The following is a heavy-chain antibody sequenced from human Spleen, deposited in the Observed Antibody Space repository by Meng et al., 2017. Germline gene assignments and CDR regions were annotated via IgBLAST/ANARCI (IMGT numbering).Heavy chain of an antibody. CDR1: GGSFSGYY. Sequence: QPQLQESGPGLVKPSETLSLTCAVYGGSFSGYYWSWIRQPPGKGLEWIGEINHSGSTNYNPSLKSRVTISIDTSKNQFSLKLSSVTAADTAVYHCLRGSGGSVWGQGTLVTVSS. J-gene: IGHJ1*01. CDR3: LRGSGGSV. V-gene: IGHV4-34*10. D-gene: IGHD3-10*01. CDR2: INHSGST.